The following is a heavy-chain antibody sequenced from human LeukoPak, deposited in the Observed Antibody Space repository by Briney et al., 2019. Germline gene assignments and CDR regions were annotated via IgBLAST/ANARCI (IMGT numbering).Heavy chain of an antibody. D-gene: IGHD3-10*01. CDR3: ARYAYGSGSYYQKPFDY. J-gene: IGHJ4*01. V-gene: IGHV1-8*01. Sequence: ASVKVSCKASGYTFTSYDINWVRQATEQGLEWTGWMSPDSGNTGYAQKFQGRVTMTRNTSISTAYMELSSLTSDDTAVYYCARYAYGSGSYYQKPFDYWGQGTLVTVSS. CDR2: MSPDSGNT. CDR1: GYTFTSYD.